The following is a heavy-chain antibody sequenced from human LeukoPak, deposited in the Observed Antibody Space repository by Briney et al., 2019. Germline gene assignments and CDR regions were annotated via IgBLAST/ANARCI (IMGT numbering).Heavy chain of an antibody. CDR3: AELGITMIGGV. Sequence: GGSLRLSCSASGFTFSSYDMHWVRLAPGKPLEWVSSIGKSGSPTFYRDSVKGRFTISRDNAKNSLYLQMNSLRAEDTAVYYCAELGITMIGGVWGKGTTVTISS. D-gene: IGHD3-10*02. J-gene: IGHJ6*04. CDR2: IGKSGSPT. V-gene: IGHV3-48*03. CDR1: GFTFSSYD.